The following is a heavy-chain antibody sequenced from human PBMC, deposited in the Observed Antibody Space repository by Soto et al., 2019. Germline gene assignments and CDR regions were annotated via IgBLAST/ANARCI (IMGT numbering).Heavy chain of an antibody. J-gene: IGHJ6*02. CDR3: ARAKLGNYGMDV. Sequence: SETLSLTCTVSGGSISSYYWSWIRQPPGKGLEWIGYIYYSGSTNYNPSLKSRVTISVDTSKNQFSLKLSSVTAADTAVYYCARAKLGNYGMDVWGQGTTVTVSS. V-gene: IGHV4-59*01. CDR2: IYYSGST. CDR1: GGSISSYY.